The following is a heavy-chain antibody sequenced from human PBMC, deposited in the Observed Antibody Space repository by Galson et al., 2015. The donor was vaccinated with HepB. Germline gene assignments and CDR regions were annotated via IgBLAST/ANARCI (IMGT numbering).Heavy chain of an antibody. Sequence: SVKVSCKASGYTFTGYYMHWVRQAPGQGLEWMGWINPNSGDTVYAQKFQGRVTMTRDTSISTAYMELSRLRSDDTAIYYCATRSTFGVVISCWGQGTLVTISS. CDR1: GYTFTGYY. V-gene: IGHV1-2*02. J-gene: IGHJ1*01. CDR3: ATRSTFGVVISC. CDR2: INPNSGDT. D-gene: IGHD3-3*01.